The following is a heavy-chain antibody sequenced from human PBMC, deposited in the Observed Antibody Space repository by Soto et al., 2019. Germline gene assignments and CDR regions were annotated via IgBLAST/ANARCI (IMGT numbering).Heavy chain of an antibody. D-gene: IGHD3-10*01. CDR1: GYTFTGYY. Sequence: ASVKVSCKASGYTFTGYYMLWVRQAPGQRLEWMGWINPNSGGTNYAQKFQGWVTMTRDTSISTAYMELSRLRSDDTAVYYCARGGLPLGNYGIYGMDVWGQGTTVTVSS. J-gene: IGHJ6*02. V-gene: IGHV1-2*04. CDR2: INPNSGGT. CDR3: ARGGLPLGNYGIYGMDV.